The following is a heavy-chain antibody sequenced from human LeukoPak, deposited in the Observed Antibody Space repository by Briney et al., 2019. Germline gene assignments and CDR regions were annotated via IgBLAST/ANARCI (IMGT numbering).Heavy chain of an antibody. CDR2: IYYSGST. CDR3: ARHRHDSSGYYYVANWFDP. CDR1: GGSISSSSYY. V-gene: IGHV4-39*01. D-gene: IGHD3-22*01. J-gene: IGHJ5*02. Sequence: SETLSLTCTVSGGSISSSSYYWGWIRQPPGKGLEWIGSIYYSGSTYYNPSLKSRVTISVDTSKNQFSLKLSSVTAADTAVYYCARHRHDSSGYYYVANWFDPWGQRTLVTVSS.